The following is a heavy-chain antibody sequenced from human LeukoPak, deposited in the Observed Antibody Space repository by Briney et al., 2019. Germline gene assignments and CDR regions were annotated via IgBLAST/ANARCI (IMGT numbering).Heavy chain of an antibody. V-gene: IGHV1-8*01. CDR3: ARWCSSTSCYKNNFDY. CDR1: GYTFTSYD. J-gene: IGHJ4*02. D-gene: IGHD2-2*02. Sequence: GASVKVSCKASGYTFTSYDINWVRQATGQGLEWMGWMNPNSGNTGYAQKFQGRVTMTRNTSITTAYMELSSLRSEDTAVYYFARWCSSTSCYKNNFDYWGQGTLVTVSS. CDR2: MNPNSGNT.